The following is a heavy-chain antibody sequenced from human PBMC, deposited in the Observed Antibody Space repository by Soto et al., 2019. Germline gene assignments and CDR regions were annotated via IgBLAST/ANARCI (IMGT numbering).Heavy chain of an antibody. V-gene: IGHV1-2*02. CDR2: ISPKSGGT. Sequence: QVQLVQSGAEVKKPGASVKVSCEASGYTFIDYYMHWVRQAPGQGFEWMGRISPKSGGTNYAQKFQGRVTMTWDTSLNPAYMERSSLMSEDTAVYYCARPPGYISDWYYFDLWGQGTLVTVSS. D-gene: IGHD6-19*01. CDR3: ARPPGYISDWYYFDL. CDR1: GYTFIDYY. J-gene: IGHJ4*02.